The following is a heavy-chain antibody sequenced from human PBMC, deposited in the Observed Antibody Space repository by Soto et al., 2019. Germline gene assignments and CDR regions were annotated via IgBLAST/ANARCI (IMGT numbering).Heavy chain of an antibody. CDR1: GFTFSSFA. CDR2: ISFNGLSQ. Sequence: QEILVESGGGVVQSGTSLRLSCAASGFTFSSFAMHWVRQAPGKGLEWVSVISFNGLSQFYADSVRGRVTVSRDNSKETPYLQMDSLGPDETAVFSLARGGGGLRGAFDVWGQGTEVSVS. D-gene: IGHD5-12*01. J-gene: IGHJ3*01. V-gene: IGHV3-30*04. CDR3: ARGGGGLRGAFDV.